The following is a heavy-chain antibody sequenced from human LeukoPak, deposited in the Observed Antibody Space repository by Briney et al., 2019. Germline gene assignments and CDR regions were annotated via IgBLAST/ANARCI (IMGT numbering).Heavy chain of an antibody. CDR3: ARLFHPALSGNYPFDY. J-gene: IGHJ4*02. V-gene: IGHV4-59*01. CDR2: IYYSGST. CDR1: GGSISGYY. Sequence: SETLSLTCTVSGGSISGYYWSWARQPPGKGLEWIAYIYYSGSTNYNPSLKSRVTISVDTSKNQFSLKLNSVTAADTAVYYCARLFHPALSGNYPFDYWGQGTLVTVSS. D-gene: IGHD1-26*01.